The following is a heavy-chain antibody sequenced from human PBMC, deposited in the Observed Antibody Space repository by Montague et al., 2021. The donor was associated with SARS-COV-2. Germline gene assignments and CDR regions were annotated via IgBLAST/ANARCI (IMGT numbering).Heavy chain of an antibody. J-gene: IGHJ3*02. CDR3: VRDHPYGGPRGAYDI. CDR1: GGSITGYY. D-gene: IGHD4-23*01. CDR2: IYDGGAV. V-gene: IGHV4-59*01. Sequence: SETLSLTCTVSGGSITGYYWSWLRRSPGKGLEWIAYIYDGGAVXXXPSXXXRVTISTDTSKNQLSLKVNSVTAADTAVHYCVRDHPYGGPRGAYDIWGQGTVVTVSS.